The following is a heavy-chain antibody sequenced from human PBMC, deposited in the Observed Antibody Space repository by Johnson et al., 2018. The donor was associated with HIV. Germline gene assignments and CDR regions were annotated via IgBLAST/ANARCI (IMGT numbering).Heavy chain of an antibody. CDR3: AKDIIPHYNFWSGYYDAFDI. CDR2: IRYDGSNK. D-gene: IGHD3-3*01. J-gene: IGHJ3*02. Sequence: QEQLVESGGGVVQPGGSLRLSCAASGFTFSSYGMHWVRQAPGKGLEWVAFIRYDGSNKYYADSVKGRFTISRDNSKNTLYLQMNSLRAEDTAVYYCAKDIIPHYNFWSGYYDAFDIWGQGTMVTVSS. CDR1: GFTFSSYG. V-gene: IGHV3-30*02.